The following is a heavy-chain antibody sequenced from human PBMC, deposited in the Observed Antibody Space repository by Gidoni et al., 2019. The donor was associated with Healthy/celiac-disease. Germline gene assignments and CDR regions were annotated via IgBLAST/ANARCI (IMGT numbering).Heavy chain of an antibody. V-gene: IGHV5-51*01. Sequence: EVQRVQSGAEVKKPGESPQISCKHSGYSFTSYWLGWVRQMPGKGLEWMGLLDPGDSDTRYSPSFQGEVTISADKSISTAYLQWSSLNASYSAMYYCARQMTIAVPYYFDYWGQGTLVTVSS. CDR3: ARQMTIAVPYYFDY. J-gene: IGHJ4*02. D-gene: IGHD4-17*01. CDR2: LDPGDSDT. CDR1: GYSFTSYW.